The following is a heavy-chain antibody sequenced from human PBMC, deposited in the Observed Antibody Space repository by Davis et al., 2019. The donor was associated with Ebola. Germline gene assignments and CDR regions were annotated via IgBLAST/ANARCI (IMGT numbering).Heavy chain of an antibody. CDR3: ARAWRGYCSGGSCLYGMDV. CDR2: ISAYNGNT. CDR1: GYTFTSYG. V-gene: IGHV1-18*01. Sequence: ASVKVSCKASGYTFTSYGISWVRQAPGQGLEWMGWISAYNGNTNYAQKLQGRVTMTTDTSTSTAYMELRSLRSDDTAVYYCARAWRGYCSGGSCLYGMDVWGQGTTVTVSS. J-gene: IGHJ6*02. D-gene: IGHD2-15*01.